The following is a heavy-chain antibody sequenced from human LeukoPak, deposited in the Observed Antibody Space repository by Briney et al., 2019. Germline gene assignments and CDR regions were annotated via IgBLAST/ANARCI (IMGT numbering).Heavy chain of an antibody. CDR2: IYTDGTTK. CDR1: GFAFSRYG. V-gene: IGHV3-74*01. J-gene: IGHJ3*02. D-gene: IGHD2-21*02. Sequence: GGSLRLSCAASGFAFSRYGMHWIRQAPGKGLVWVSAIYTDGTTKRYADSVKGRFTISRDNAKNTLYLQMNSRSVEETAVYYCASLVVTDDWAFDIGGQGTMVTVP. CDR3: ASLVVTDDWAFDI.